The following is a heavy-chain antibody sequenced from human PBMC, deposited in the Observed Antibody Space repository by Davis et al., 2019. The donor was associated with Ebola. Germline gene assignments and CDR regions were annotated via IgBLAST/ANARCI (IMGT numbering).Heavy chain of an antibody. D-gene: IGHD3-22*01. V-gene: IGHV4-59*08. CDR1: GFTFSSYS. CDR3: ARLPASYYYDSSGYASRPNWFDP. CDR2: IYYSGST. J-gene: IGHJ5*02. Sequence: MPGGSLRLSCAASGFTFSSYSMNWVRQAPGKGLEWIGYIYYSGSTNYNPSLKSRVTISVDTSKNRFSLKLSSVTAADTAVYYCARLPASYYYDSSGYASRPNWFDPWGQGTLVTVSS.